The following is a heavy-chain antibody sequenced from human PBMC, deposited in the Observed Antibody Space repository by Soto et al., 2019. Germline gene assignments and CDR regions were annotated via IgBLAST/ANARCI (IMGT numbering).Heavy chain of an antibody. CDR2: IRSNAYGGTT. J-gene: IGHJ4*02. D-gene: IGHD2-2*01. Sequence: GGSLRLSCTASGFTFGDYAMSWVRQAPGKGLEWVGFIRSNAYGGTTEYAASVKGRFTISRDDSKSIAYLQMNSLKTEDTAVYYCTRDKMRSSTSCYYFDYWGQGTLVTVSS. CDR1: GFTFGDYA. CDR3: TRDKMRSSTSCYYFDY. V-gene: IGHV3-49*04.